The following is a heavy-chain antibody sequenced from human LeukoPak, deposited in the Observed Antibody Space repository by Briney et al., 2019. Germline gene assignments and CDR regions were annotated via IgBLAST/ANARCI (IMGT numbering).Heavy chain of an antibody. D-gene: IGHD6-19*01. Sequence: GGSLRLSCAASGFTFNNYVMHWVRQAPGKGLEWVSSITWNSGNIGYADSVKGRFTISRVNAKNSLYLQMNSLRAEDTALYYCAKGLAVAQYYFDYWGQGTLVTVSS. CDR1: GFTFNNYV. J-gene: IGHJ4*02. V-gene: IGHV3-9*01. CDR3: AKGLAVAQYYFDY. CDR2: ITWNSGNI.